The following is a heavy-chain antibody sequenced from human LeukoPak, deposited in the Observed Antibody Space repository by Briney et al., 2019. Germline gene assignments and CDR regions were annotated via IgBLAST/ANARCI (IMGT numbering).Heavy chain of an antibody. Sequence: SETLSLTCTVSGGSSSSYYWSWIRQPPGEGLEWIGYVFYSGRTDHNPSLKSRLTISVDTSKNQFSLKLSSVTAADTAVYYCARTRGVPYGDYLNDYWGQGTLVTVSS. CDR1: GGSSSSYY. CDR2: VFYSGRT. J-gene: IGHJ4*02. CDR3: ARTRGVPYGDYLNDY. D-gene: IGHD4-17*01. V-gene: IGHV4-59*01.